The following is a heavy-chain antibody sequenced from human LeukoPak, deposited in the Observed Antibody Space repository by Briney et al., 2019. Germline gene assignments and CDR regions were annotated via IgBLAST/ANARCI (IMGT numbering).Heavy chain of an antibody. CDR3: ARRRRIVGATPGAFDI. J-gene: IGHJ3*02. CDR1: DGSISSYY. D-gene: IGHD1-26*01. Sequence: PSETLSLTCTVSDGSISSYYWSWIRQPPGKGLEWIGEINHSGSTNYNPSLKSRVTTSVDTSKNQFSLKLSSVTAADTAVYYCARRRRIVGATPGAFDIWGQGTMVTVSS. CDR2: INHSGST. V-gene: IGHV4-34*01.